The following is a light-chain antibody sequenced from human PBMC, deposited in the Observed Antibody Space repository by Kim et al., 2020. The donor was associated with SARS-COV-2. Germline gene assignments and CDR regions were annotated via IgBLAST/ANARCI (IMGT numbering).Light chain of an antibody. V-gene: IGKV1-39*01. CDR2: AAS. CDR3: QQSYSTPPRT. Sequence: SAGDRVTITCRASQSISRYLNWYQQKPGKAPKLLIYAASSLQSGVSSRFSGSGSGTDFTLTISSLQPEDFVSYYCQQSYSTPPRTFGQGTKVDIK. CDR1: QSISRY. J-gene: IGKJ1*01.